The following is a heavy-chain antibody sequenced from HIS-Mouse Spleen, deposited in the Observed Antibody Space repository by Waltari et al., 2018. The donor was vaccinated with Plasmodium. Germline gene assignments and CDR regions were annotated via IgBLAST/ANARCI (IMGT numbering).Heavy chain of an antibody. CDR2: IYSGGST. CDR3: ARDLGWRVFDY. J-gene: IGHJ4*02. CDR1: GFTVRRNY. V-gene: IGHV3-53*01. Sequence: EVQLVESGGGLIQPGGSLRLSCAASGFTVRRNYMSWFRQAPGKGLEWVSVIYSGGSTYYADSVKGRFTISRDNSKNTLYLQMNSLRAEDTAVYYCARDLGWRVFDYWGQGTLVTVSS. D-gene: IGHD2-15*01.